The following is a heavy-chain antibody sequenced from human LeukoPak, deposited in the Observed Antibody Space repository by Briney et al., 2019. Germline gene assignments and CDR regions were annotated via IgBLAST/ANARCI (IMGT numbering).Heavy chain of an antibody. V-gene: IGHV1-69*13. D-gene: IGHD3-9*01. CDR2: IIPIFGTA. Sequence: SVKVSCKASGGTFSNYAISWVRQAPGQGLEWMGGIIPIFGTANYAQKFQGRVTITADESTSTAYMELSSLRSEDTAVYYCARGVRELRYFDWLFNWGQGTLVTVSS. CDR1: GGTFSNYA. CDR3: ARGVRELRYFDWLFN. J-gene: IGHJ4*02.